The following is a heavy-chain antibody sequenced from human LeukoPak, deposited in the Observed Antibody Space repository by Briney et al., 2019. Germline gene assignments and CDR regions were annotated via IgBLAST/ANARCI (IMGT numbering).Heavy chain of an antibody. CDR2: IYSGGHT. D-gene: IGHD3-22*01. V-gene: IGHV3-53*04. CDR1: GFTVNSNY. J-gene: IGHJ4*02. Sequence: PGGSLRLSCAASGFTVNSNYMSWVRQAPGKGLEWVSVIYSGGHTYYADSVKGRFTISRHNSKNTLYLQMNSLRAEDTAVYYCARGYYDSSGYYPYYFEYWGQGTLVTVSS. CDR3: ARGYYDSSGYYPYYFEY.